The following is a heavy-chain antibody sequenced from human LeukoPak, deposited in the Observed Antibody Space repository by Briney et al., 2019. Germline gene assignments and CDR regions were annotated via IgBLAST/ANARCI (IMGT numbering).Heavy chain of an antibody. Sequence: ASVKVSCKASGYTFSGYYIHWVRQAPGQGLEWMGWINPKSGGTKFAQKFQGWVTLTRDTSVSTTYMELSRLRSDATAVYYCARGEIVGATKLKIMPDYWGQGTLVTVSS. D-gene: IGHD1-26*01. CDR3: ARGEIVGATKLKIMPDY. CDR1: GYTFSGYY. V-gene: IGHV1-2*04. CDR2: INPKSGGT. J-gene: IGHJ4*02.